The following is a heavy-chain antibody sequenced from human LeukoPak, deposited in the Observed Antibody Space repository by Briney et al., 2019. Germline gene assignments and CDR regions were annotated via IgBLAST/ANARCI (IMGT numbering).Heavy chain of an antibody. CDR3: ASPTMVRGPYYYYMDV. J-gene: IGHJ6*03. V-gene: IGHV1-69*05. CDR2: IIPIFGTA. Sequence: SVKVSCKASGGTFSSYAICWVRQAPGQGLEWMGGIIPIFGTANYAQKFQGRVTITTDESTSTAYMELSSLRSEDTAVYYCASPTMVRGPYYYYMDVWGKGTTVTVSS. D-gene: IGHD3-10*01. CDR1: GGTFSSYA.